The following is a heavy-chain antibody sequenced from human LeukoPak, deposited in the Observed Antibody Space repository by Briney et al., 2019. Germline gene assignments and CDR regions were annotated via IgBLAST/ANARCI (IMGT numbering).Heavy chain of an antibody. Sequence: GGSLRLSCEASGFMLSVYYMSWFRLAPGKGLEWIGYVSPTGSYTTYADSVRGRFTISRDNAKNLLFLQMNDLTTDDTAVYYCARKLGGAQCGGDCFFDHWGQGTRVAVSS. J-gene: IGHJ4*02. D-gene: IGHD2-21*02. V-gene: IGHV3-11*03. CDR1: GFMLSVYY. CDR3: ARKLGGAQCGGDCFFDH. CDR2: VSPTGSYT.